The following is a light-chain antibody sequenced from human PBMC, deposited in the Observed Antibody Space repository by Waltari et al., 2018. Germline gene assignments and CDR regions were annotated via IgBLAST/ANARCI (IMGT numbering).Light chain of an antibody. CDR3: MQGTHWPYT. CDR1: QSLVISDGNTY. V-gene: IGKV2-30*01. CDR2: KVS. Sequence: DVVMTQSPLSLPVTLGQPASISCPSSQSLVISDGNTYLIWFQQRPGQSPRRLIYKVSNRDSGVPDRFSGSGSGTDFTLKISWVEAEDVGVYYCMQGTHWPYTFGQGTKLDIK. J-gene: IGKJ2*01.